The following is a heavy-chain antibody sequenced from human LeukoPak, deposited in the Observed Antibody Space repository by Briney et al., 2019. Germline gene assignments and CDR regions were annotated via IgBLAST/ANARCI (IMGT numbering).Heavy chain of an antibody. CDR2: IKQDGSEK. D-gene: IGHD6-19*01. CDR1: GFTFSRYW. Sequence: GGSLRLSCAASGFTFSRYWMSWVRQAPGKGLEWVANIKQDGSEKYYVDSVKGRFTISRDNAKNSLYLRMSSLRGEDTAVYYCAREVVAGYYFDYWGQGTLVTVSS. J-gene: IGHJ4*02. CDR3: AREVVAGYYFDY. V-gene: IGHV3-7*04.